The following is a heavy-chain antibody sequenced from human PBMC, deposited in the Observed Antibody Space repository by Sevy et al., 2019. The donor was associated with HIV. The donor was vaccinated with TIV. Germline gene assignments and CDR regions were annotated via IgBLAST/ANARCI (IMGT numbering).Heavy chain of an antibody. CDR2: IRNKDYNGTT. D-gene: IGHD1-26*01. J-gene: IGHJ4*02. V-gene: IGHV3-49*04. Sequence: GGSLRLSCSASGFTFGDYTLSWVRQAPGKGLEWVGFIRNKDYNGTTEYAPSVKGRFTISRDDSKSVAYLHMNNLKTEDTGIYFCSRSVATVYWGRGTLVIVSS. CDR3: SRSVATVY. CDR1: GFTFGDYT.